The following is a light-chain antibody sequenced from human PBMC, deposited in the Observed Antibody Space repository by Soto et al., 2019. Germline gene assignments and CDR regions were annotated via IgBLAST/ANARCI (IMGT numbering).Light chain of an antibody. J-gene: IGKJ5*01. Sequence: DIQMTQSPPTLSASVGDRVTITCRASQSISSWLAWYQQKPGKAPKLLIYDASNLQSGVPSRFSGSGSGTEFTLTISSLQPDDFATYYCQQYNDYITFGQGTRLENK. CDR1: QSISSW. CDR2: DAS. V-gene: IGKV1-5*01. CDR3: QQYNDYIT.